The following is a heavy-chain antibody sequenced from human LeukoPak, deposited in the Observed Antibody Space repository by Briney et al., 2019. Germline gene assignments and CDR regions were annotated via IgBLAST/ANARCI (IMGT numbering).Heavy chain of an antibody. D-gene: IGHD6-19*01. J-gene: IGHJ4*02. CDR2: ISYDGSNK. CDR3: AKDLGRGSSGCFTY. Sequence: GGSLRLSCAASGFTFSSYGMPWVRQAPGKGLEWVAVISYDGSNKYYADSVKGRFTISRDNSKNTLYLQMNSLRAEDTAVYYCAKDLGRGSSGCFTYWGQGTLVTVSS. CDR1: GFTFSSYG. V-gene: IGHV3-30*18.